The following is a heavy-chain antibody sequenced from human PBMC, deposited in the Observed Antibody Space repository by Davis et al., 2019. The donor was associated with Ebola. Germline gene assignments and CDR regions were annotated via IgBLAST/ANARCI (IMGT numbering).Heavy chain of an antibody. D-gene: IGHD1-26*01. CDR2: ISGSGGST. Sequence: PRGSLRLSCAASGFTFSSYAMSWVRQAPGKGLEWVSSISGSGGSTYSADSVKGRFTISRDNSQNTLYMQMNSLRAEDTAVYYCAKPPNNIVGAIYYFDYWGQGTLVTVSS. CDR3: AKPPNNIVGAIYYFDY. J-gene: IGHJ4*02. V-gene: IGHV3-23*01. CDR1: GFTFSSYA.